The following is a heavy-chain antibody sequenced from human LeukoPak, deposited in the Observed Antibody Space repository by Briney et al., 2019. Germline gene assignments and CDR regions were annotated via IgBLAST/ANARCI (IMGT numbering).Heavy chain of an antibody. D-gene: IGHD6-13*01. V-gene: IGHV3-30-3*01. CDR1: GFTFSSYA. CDR3: ARDLFFEAAAGEGDY. Sequence: GGSLRLSCAASGFTFSSYAMHWVRQAPGKGLEWVAVISYDGSNKYYADSVKGRFTISRDNSKNTLYLQMNGLRAEDTAVYYCARDLFFEAAAGEGDYWGQGTLVTVSS. CDR2: ISYDGSNK. J-gene: IGHJ4*02.